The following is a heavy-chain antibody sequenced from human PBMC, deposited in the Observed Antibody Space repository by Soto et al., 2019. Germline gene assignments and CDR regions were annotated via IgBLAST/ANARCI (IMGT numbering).Heavy chain of an antibody. D-gene: IGHD4-17*01. Sequence: GGPVKVACKASGYTFTGYYMHWVRQAPGQGLEWMGWINPDSGGTNYAQKFQGWVTMTRDTSISTAYMVLSRLRSDDTAVYYCATTSTHYYYYGMDVWGQGTTVTVSS. CDR3: ATTSTHYYYYGMDV. J-gene: IGHJ6*02. CDR2: INPDSGGT. CDR1: GYTFTGYY. V-gene: IGHV1-2*04.